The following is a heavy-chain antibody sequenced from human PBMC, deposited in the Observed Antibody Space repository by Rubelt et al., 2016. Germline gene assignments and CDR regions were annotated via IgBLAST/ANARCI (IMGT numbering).Heavy chain of an antibody. Sequence: QVQLQESGPGLVKPSETLSLTCTVSGGSVSSGSYYWSWIRQPPGKGLEWIGYIYYSGSTNYNPSLKSGVTISVDTSKNQFSLKLSSVTAADTAVYYWARVGGTMVRGVGNWFDPWGQGTLVTVSS. D-gene: IGHD3-10*01. J-gene: IGHJ5*02. V-gene: IGHV4-61*01. CDR1: GGSVSSGSYY. CDR3: ARVGGTMVRGVGNWFDP. CDR2: IYYSGST.